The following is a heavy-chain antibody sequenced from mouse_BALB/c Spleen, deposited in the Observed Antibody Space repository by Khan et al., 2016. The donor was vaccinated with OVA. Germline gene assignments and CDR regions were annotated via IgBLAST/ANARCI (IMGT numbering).Heavy chain of an antibody. CDR2: ISSSGSA. CDR1: GYSITSDYA. V-gene: IGHV3-2*02. Sequence: EVQLVETGPGLVKPSQSLSLTCTVTGYSITSDYAWNWIRHFPGNKLEWMGYISSSGSASYNPSLKSRISITRDTSKNQIFLQLKSVTTEDTATYYCARSLYYSYGYGLDYWGRGTSVTVSS. CDR3: ARSLYYSYGYGLDY. D-gene: IGHD2-12*01. J-gene: IGHJ4*01.